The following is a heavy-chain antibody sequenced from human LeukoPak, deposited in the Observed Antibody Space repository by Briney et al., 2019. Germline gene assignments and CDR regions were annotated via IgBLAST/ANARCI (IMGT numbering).Heavy chain of an antibody. Sequence: GGSLRLSCAASGFTVSSNYMSWVRQAPGKGLEWVSVIYSGGSTYYADSVKGRFTISRDNSKNTLYLQMNSLRAEDTAVYYCARAVAGTLDPYGMDVWGQGTTVTVSS. CDR2: IYSGGST. J-gene: IGHJ6*02. CDR1: GFTVSSNY. V-gene: IGHV3-53*01. D-gene: IGHD6-19*01. CDR3: ARAVAGTLDPYGMDV.